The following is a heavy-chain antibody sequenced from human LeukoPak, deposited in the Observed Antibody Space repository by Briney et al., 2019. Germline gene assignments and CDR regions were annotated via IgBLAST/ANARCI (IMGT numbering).Heavy chain of an antibody. CDR2: IKQDGSEK. CDR1: GFTFSSYW. CDR3: AREHFKTYYYDSSGYLVDY. Sequence: GGSLRLSCAASGFTFSSYWMSWVRQAPGKGLEWVANIKQDGSEKYYVDSVKGRFTISRDNAKNSLYLQMNSLRAEDTAVYYCAREHFKTYYYDSSGYLVDYWGQGTLVTVSS. V-gene: IGHV3-7*01. D-gene: IGHD3-22*01. J-gene: IGHJ4*02.